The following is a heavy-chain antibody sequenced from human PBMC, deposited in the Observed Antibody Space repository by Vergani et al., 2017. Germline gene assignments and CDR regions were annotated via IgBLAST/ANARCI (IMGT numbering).Heavy chain of an antibody. CDR1: GGSISSYY. CDR3: ARDRLTGVVDY. D-gene: IGHD7-27*01. CDR2: IYYSGST. V-gene: IGHV4-59*01. Sequence: QVQLQESGPGLVKPSETLSLTCTVSGGSISSYYWSWIRQPPGKGLEWIGYIYYSGSTNYNPSLKSRVTISVDTSKNQFSLKLSSLTAADTAVYYCARDRLTGVVDYWGQGTLVTVSS. J-gene: IGHJ4*02.